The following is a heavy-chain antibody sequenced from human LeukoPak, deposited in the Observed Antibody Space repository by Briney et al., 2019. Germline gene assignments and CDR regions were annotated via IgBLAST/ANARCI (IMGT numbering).Heavy chain of an antibody. Sequence: GASVKVSCKASGYTLTGYYMHWVRQAPGQGLEWMGWMNPNSGGTKYAQKFQGRVTMTRDTSISTAYMELSRLRSDDTAVYYCARDPYSNYFDYWGQGTLVTVSS. D-gene: IGHD5-18*01. V-gene: IGHV1-2*02. CDR3: ARDPYSNYFDY. CDR1: GYTLTGYY. J-gene: IGHJ4*02. CDR2: MNPNSGGT.